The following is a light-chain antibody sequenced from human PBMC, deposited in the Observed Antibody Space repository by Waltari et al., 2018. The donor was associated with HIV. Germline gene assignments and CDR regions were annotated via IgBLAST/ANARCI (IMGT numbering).Light chain of an antibody. CDR3: KQALQTPT. V-gene: IGKV2-28*01. Sequence: DIVMTQSPLSLPVTPREPASISCRPSQSLLHSNGYNYFDWYLQKPGQSPQLLIYLGSNRASGVPDRFSGSGSGTDFTLKISRVEAEDVGVYYCKQALQTPTFGPGTKVDIK. J-gene: IGKJ3*01. CDR2: LGS. CDR1: QSLLHSNGYNY.